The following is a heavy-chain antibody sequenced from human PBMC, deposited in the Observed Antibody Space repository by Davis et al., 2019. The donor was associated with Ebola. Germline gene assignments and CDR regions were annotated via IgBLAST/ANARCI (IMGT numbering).Heavy chain of an antibody. CDR2: IYAGDSDT. Sequence: GESLKIPRKGSGYSFTSYWIGWVRQMPGKGLEWMGIIYAGDSDTRYSPSFQGQVTISADKSISTAYLQWSSLRASDTAIYYCARMRELVSPTFAYWGQGTLVTVSS. V-gene: IGHV5-51*01. CDR3: ARMRELVSPTFAY. D-gene: IGHD1-26*01. CDR1: GYSFTSYW. J-gene: IGHJ4*02.